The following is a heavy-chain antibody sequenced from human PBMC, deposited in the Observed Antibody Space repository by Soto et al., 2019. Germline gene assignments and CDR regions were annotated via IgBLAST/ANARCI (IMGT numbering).Heavy chain of an antibody. CDR1: GFTFRKYV. CDR3: AKDPVPPTFRGDY. CDR2: ISGGDGGA. D-gene: IGHD1-1*01. V-gene: IGHV3-23*01. J-gene: IGHJ4*02. Sequence: EVQLLESGGGLVQPGGSLRLSCAASGFTFRKYVMTWVRQAPGKGLTWVSTISGGDGGAYYADSVKGRFTISRDNSKTTLYLQMNRLRAADTAVYYCAKDPVPPTFRGDYWGQGTLVTVSS.